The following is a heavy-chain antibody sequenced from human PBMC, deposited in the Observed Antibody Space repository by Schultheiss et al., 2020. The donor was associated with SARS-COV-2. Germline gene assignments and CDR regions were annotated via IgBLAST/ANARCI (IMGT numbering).Heavy chain of an antibody. CDR3: ARGPPTTTVTTHHGTDY. D-gene: IGHD4-17*01. CDR2: INHSGST. Sequence: SETLSLTCAVYGGSFSGYYWSWIRQPPGKGLEWIGEINHSGSTNYNPSLKSRVTISVDTSKNQFSLKLSSVTAADTAVYYCARGPPTTTVTTHHGTDYWGQGTLVTVSS. V-gene: IGHV4-34*01. CDR1: GGSFSGYY. J-gene: IGHJ4*02.